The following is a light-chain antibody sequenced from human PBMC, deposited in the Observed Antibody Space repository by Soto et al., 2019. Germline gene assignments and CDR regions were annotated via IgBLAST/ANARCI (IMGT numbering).Light chain of an antibody. Sequence: DIPMTQSPSSLSASVGDRVTITCRASQGISNYLAWYQQKPGKVPKLLICAASTLQSGVPSRFSPSVSGTDFTITISGLQPDDVATDYCQKYNSAPLTVGGGTKVEIK. V-gene: IGKV1-27*01. CDR3: QKYNSAPLT. CDR1: QGISNY. J-gene: IGKJ4*01. CDR2: AAS.